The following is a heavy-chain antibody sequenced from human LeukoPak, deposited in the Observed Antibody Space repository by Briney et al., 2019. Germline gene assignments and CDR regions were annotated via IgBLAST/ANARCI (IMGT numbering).Heavy chain of an antibody. CDR2: INAGNGNT. CDR3: ARAQKGLRGAFDI. D-gene: IGHD5-12*01. Sequence: ALVKVSCKASGYTFTSYAMHWVRQAPGQRLEWMGWINAGNGNTKYSQKFQGRVTITRDTSASTAYMELSSLRSEDTAVYYCARAQKGLRGAFDIWGQGTMVTVS. CDR1: GYTFTSYA. J-gene: IGHJ3*02. V-gene: IGHV1-3*01.